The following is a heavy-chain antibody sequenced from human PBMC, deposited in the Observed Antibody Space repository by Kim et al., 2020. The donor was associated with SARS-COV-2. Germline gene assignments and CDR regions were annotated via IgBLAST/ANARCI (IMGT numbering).Heavy chain of an antibody. CDR3: ARDRGDRAGNHPGYFFDY. V-gene: IGHV4-31*03. CDR1: GGSISDSGYY. CDR2: IYFTGAT. J-gene: IGHJ4*02. Sequence: LSLTCTVSGGSISDSGYYWSWIRQHPGKGLEWVAYIYFTGATYYNPSLASRLSVSRDTSKDQFSLRLSSVTAADTAMYYCARDRGDRAGNHPGYFFDYWGQGRLVTVSS. D-gene: IGHD6-13*01.